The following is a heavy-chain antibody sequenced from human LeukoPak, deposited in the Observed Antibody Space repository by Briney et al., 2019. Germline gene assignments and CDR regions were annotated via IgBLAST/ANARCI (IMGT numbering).Heavy chain of an antibody. CDR3: ARASGYYYYYGMDV. CDR2: IYHSGST. Sequence: SETLSLTCAVSGGSISSGGYSWSWIRQPPGKGLEWIGYIYHSGSTYYNPSLKSRVTISVDRPKNQFSLKLSSVTAADTAVYYCARASGYYYYYGMDVWGQGTTVTVSS. CDR1: GGSISSGGYS. D-gene: IGHD1-26*01. V-gene: IGHV4-30-2*01. J-gene: IGHJ6*02.